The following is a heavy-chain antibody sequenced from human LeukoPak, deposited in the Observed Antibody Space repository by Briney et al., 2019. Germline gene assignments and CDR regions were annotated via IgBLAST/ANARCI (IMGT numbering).Heavy chain of an antibody. CDR1: GFTFSNYY. Sequence: PGGSLRLSCAASGFTFSNYYMYWVRQAPGKGLEWVAVISYDGSNEYYADSVKGRFIISRDNSKNTLYLQMNSLRAEDTALYYCAGAVTVGLQNCFDPWGQGTLVTVSS. CDR2: ISYDGSNE. CDR3: AGAVTVGLQNCFDP. J-gene: IGHJ5*02. V-gene: IGHV3-30*03. D-gene: IGHD1-26*01.